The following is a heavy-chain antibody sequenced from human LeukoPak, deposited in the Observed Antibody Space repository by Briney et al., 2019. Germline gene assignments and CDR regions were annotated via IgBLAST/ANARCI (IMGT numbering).Heavy chain of an antibody. Sequence: PGGSLRLSCAASGFTFSSYGMHWVRQAPGKGLEWVAFISYDGSNKYYADSVKGRFTISRDNARNSLYLQMNSLRAEDTALYYCASDNRVYGSGSYAFHIWGQGTMVTVSS. CDR2: ISYDGSNK. V-gene: IGHV3-30*03. CDR1: GFTFSSYG. D-gene: IGHD3-10*01. CDR3: ASDNRVYGSGSYAFHI. J-gene: IGHJ3*02.